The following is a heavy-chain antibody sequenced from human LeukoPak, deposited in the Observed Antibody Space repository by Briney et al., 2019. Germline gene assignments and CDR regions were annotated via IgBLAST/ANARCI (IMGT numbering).Heavy chain of an antibody. V-gene: IGHV1-2*02. CDR1: GYTFTGYY. Sequence: ASVKVSCKASGYTFTGYYMHWVRQAPGQGLEWMGWINPNSGGTNYAQKFQDRVTMTRDTSITTAYMELSRLISDDTAMYYCARDPPAANRAPEVGDYWGQGILVTVSS. CDR3: ARDPPAANRAPEVGDY. CDR2: INPNSGGT. D-gene: IGHD2-2*01. J-gene: IGHJ4*02.